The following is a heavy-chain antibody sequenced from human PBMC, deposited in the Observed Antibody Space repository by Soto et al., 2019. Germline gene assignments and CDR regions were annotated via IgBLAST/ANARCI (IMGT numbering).Heavy chain of an antibody. Sequence: SETLSLTCTVSGGSINNYYWSWIRQPPGKGLEWIGYIYCSGSTNYNPSLKSRVNISVDTSKNQVSLNLNSVTAADTAVYYCARERHSGNYGMDVWGLGTTVTVSS. D-gene: IGHD6-19*01. CDR1: GGSINNYY. CDR2: IYCSGST. CDR3: ARERHSGNYGMDV. J-gene: IGHJ6*02. V-gene: IGHV4-59*01.